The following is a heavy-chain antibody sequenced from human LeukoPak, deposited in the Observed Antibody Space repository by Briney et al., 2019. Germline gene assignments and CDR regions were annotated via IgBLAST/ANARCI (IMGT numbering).Heavy chain of an antibody. Sequence: SESLSLTCTVSGGSISSYYWSWVRQPPGKGLEWLGYIYYSGSTNYNPSLKIRVTISVDTSKNQFSLKLSSVTAADTAVYYCARLGERYSSSGSWFDPWGQGTLVTVSS. V-gene: IGHV4-59*08. CDR3: ARLGERYSSSGSWFDP. D-gene: IGHD6-13*01. J-gene: IGHJ5*02. CDR1: GGSISSYY. CDR2: IYYSGST.